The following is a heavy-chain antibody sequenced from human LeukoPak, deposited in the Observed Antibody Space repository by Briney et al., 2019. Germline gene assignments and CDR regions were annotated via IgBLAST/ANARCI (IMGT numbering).Heavy chain of an antibody. Sequence: PSETLSLTCTVSGGSISSYYWSWIRQPPGKGLEWIGYIYYSGSTNYNPSLKSRVTISVDTSKNQFSLKLSSVTAADTAVYYCARAYNMITSFFDYWGQGTLVTVSS. V-gene: IGHV4-59*01. D-gene: IGHD3-16*01. CDR2: IYYSGST. J-gene: IGHJ4*02. CDR3: ARAYNMITSFFDY. CDR1: GGSISSYY.